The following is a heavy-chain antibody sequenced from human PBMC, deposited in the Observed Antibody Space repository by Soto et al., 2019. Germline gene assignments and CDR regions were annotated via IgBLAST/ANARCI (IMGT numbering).Heavy chain of an antibody. D-gene: IGHD2-8*02. CDR3: ARGDYGTGGYPFPYFDY. J-gene: IGHJ4*02. CDR2: INPDSGAT. CDR1: GYSFTGYY. V-gene: IGHV1-2*02. Sequence: HEHLVQSGAEVKRPGASLKVSCKAPGYSFTGYYIHWVRQAPGQGLEWTGWINPDSGATNYAQNFQGRVTLTSDTSISTASMDLTSLTSDDTAVYYCARGDYGTGGYPFPYFDYWGQGTLVIVSS.